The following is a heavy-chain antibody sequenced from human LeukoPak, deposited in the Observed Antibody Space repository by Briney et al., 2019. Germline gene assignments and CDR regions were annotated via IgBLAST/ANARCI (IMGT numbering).Heavy chain of an antibody. CDR3: ARGSGWFDP. J-gene: IGHJ5*02. Sequence: GESLRLSCAASGFTFISNTLNWVRQAPGKGLEWVSYISSSGSTIYYADSVKGRFTISRDNAKNSLYLQMNSLRAEDTAVYYCARGSGWFDPRGQGTLVTVSS. CDR1: GFTFISNT. V-gene: IGHV3-48*04. D-gene: IGHD3-10*01. CDR2: ISSSGSTI.